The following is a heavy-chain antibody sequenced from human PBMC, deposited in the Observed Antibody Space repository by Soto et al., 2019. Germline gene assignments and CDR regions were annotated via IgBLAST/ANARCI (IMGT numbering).Heavy chain of an antibody. CDR2: ISFGGRNK. D-gene: IGHD5-18*01. Sequence: PGGSLRLSCAASGFPFDNSAMHWVRPAPGKVLEWVAVISFGGRNKYYADPVKGRFTISRDNSKNTMYLQRNSLRAEDTAVYYCARDPLGYTYGYFDYWGQGTLVTVS. V-gene: IGHV3-30*04. CDR1: GFPFDNSA. CDR3: ARDPLGYTYGYFDY. J-gene: IGHJ4*02.